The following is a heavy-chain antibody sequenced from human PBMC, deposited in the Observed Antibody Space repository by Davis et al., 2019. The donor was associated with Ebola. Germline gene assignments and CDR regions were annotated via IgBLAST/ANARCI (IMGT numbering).Heavy chain of an antibody. CDR1: AYTLFAYH. CDR3: ARAPGDTTAITLRSLGY. J-gene: IGHJ4*02. D-gene: IGHD1-26*01. V-gene: IGHV1-2*06. Sequence: ASVQVTCKASAYTLFAYHIHWVRQASGQRLDGVGRINPSSGDTNFAQKFQGRLTLTRDTSITTAYMELTSLTSDDTAIYYCARAPGDTTAITLRSLGYWAQGTLVTVSS. CDR2: INPSSGDT.